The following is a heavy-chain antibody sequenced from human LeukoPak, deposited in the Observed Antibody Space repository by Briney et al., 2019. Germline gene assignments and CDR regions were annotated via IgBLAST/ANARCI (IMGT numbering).Heavy chain of an antibody. Sequence: ASVKVSCKASGYTFTGYYMHWVRQAPGQGLEWMGWINPNSGGTNYAQKFQGRVTMTRDTSISTAYMELSRLRSDDTAVYYCARVKKPYYDILTGSSDFDYWGQGTLVTVSS. J-gene: IGHJ4*02. CDR1: GYTFTGYY. CDR2: INPNSGGT. CDR3: ARVKKPYYDILTGSSDFDY. V-gene: IGHV1-2*02. D-gene: IGHD3-9*01.